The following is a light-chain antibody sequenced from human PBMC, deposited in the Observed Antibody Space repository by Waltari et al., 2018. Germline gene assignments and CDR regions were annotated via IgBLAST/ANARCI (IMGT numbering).Light chain of an antibody. V-gene: IGKV3-15*01. CDR3: QQYNNWPLT. CDR2: GAS. J-gene: IGKJ4*01. Sequence: EVVLTQSPDTLSVSPVERATLSCRTSRSVNSNLAWYQHKPGQAPRLLRYGASTRPTGIPARFSGSESGTEFTLTITSLQSEDFAVYYCQQYNNWPLTFGGGTKVEI. CDR1: RSVNSN.